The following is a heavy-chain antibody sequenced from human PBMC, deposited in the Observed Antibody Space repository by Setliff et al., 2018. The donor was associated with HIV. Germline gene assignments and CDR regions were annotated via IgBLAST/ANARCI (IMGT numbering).Heavy chain of an antibody. CDR3: AGLRPVVVY. V-gene: IGHV4-39*01. D-gene: IGHD2-15*01. J-gene: IGHJ4*02. Sequence: PSETLSLTCTVSGVSISSSNYYWAWIRQPPGKGLEWIGRISISGGTNYNPSLKSRVTLSVDTSKNQFSLKLSSVTAADTAVYYCAGLRPVVVYWGQGTLVTVSS. CDR1: GVSISSSNYY. CDR2: ISISGGT.